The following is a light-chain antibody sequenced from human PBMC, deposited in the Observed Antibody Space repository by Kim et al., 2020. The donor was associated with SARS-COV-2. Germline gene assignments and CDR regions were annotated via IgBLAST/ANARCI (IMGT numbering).Light chain of an antibody. CDR2: AVT. Sequence: SLTAGDRASLSGRASESVSSSLFAWYQKKPGQAPRLLINAVTNRATGIPDSFIGSGSVTDFTLIISRLEPEDFAVYYCQQYDGTYTFGQGSKLEI. V-gene: IGKV3-20*01. CDR1: ESVSSSL. J-gene: IGKJ2*01. CDR3: QQYDGTYT.